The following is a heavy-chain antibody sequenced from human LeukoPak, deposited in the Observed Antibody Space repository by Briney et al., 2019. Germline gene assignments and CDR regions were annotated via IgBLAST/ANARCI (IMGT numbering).Heavy chain of an antibody. CDR3: AKLAKYFYGSETYYFFEH. Sequence: GGSLRLSCAASGFSFTTYWMSWVRQAPGKGLEWVANIRQDGTEKYYADSVKGRFTISRDNAKNSLYLQMNSLRVEDTAVYYCAKLAKYFYGSETYYFFEHWGQGTPVTASS. CDR1: GFSFTTYW. J-gene: IGHJ4*02. CDR2: IRQDGTEK. V-gene: IGHV3-7*01. D-gene: IGHD3-10*01.